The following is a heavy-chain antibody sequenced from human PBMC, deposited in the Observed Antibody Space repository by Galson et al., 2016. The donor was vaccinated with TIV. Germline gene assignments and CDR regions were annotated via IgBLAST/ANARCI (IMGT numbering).Heavy chain of an antibody. CDR1: GYTFTGYY. CDR3: ARTTPAIIQLGYYVDF. CDR2: INPNSGGT. J-gene: IGHJ4*02. D-gene: IGHD1-1*01. Sequence: SVKVSCKASGYTFTGYYMHWVRQAPGQGLEWMGWINPNSGGTNYAQKFQGRVAMTRDTSISTAYMELSSLRADDTAVYYCARTTPAIIQLGYYVDFWGQGTPVTVSS. V-gene: IGHV1-2*02.